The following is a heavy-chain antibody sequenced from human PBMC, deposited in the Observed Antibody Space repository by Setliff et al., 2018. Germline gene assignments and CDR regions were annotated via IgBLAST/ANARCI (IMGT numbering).Heavy chain of an antibody. D-gene: IGHD5-12*01. CDR1: GVSFGSGSYY. CDR2: IQSTGNN. J-gene: IGHJ4*02. V-gene: IGHV4-61*02. Sequence: SETLSLTCTVSGVSFGSGSYYWSWIRQPAGKGLEWIGLIQSTGNNNYNPSLQSRVTISMDTSKNQFSLKMSSVTAADTAMYYCAGTPALGTTWLSPFDYWGQGTLVTVSS. CDR3: AGTPALGTTWLSPFDY.